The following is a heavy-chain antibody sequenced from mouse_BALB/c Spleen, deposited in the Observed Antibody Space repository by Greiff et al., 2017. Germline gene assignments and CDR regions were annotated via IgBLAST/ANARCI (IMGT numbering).Heavy chain of an antibody. J-gene: IGHJ2*01. CDR2: ISSGGST. Sequence: EVMLVESGGGLVKPGGSLKLSCAASGFTFSSYAMPWVRQTPEKRLEWVASISSGGSTYYPDSVKGRFTISRDNARNILYLQMSSLRSEDTAMYYCARVIYYYGSAAFDYWGQGTTLTVSS. D-gene: IGHD1-1*01. CDR3: ARVIYYYGSAAFDY. CDR1: GFTFSSYA. V-gene: IGHV5-6-5*01.